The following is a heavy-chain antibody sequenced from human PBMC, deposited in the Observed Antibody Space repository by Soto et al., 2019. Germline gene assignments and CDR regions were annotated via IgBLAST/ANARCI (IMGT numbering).Heavy chain of an antibody. J-gene: IGHJ3*01. CDR3: GKILVGARSAFDF. Sequence: EVQLLESGGDLVQPGGSLRLSCAASGFTFNNYAMTWVRQAPGKGLEWVSGVSGSGLTKHYSDTVKGRFTISRDNSKNTLSLQMNSLRAEDTAVYFCGKILVGARSAFDFWGRGTKVTISS. CDR2: VSGSGLTK. V-gene: IGHV3-23*01. D-gene: IGHD1-26*01. CDR1: GFTFNNYA.